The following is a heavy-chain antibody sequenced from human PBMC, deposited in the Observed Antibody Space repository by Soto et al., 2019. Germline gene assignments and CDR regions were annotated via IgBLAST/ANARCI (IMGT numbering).Heavy chain of an antibody. D-gene: IGHD6-6*01. J-gene: IGHJ4*02. Sequence: SDTLSLNCTITGASIISYYCSWIRQPTGRGLEWIGFIYYAGSTKYNPSLNSRVTISVDTSKNQFSLKLSSVTAADTAVYYCARTSRFDCWGQGTLVTVS. CDR3: ARTSRFDC. CDR2: IYYAGST. CDR1: GASIISYY. V-gene: IGHV4-59*07.